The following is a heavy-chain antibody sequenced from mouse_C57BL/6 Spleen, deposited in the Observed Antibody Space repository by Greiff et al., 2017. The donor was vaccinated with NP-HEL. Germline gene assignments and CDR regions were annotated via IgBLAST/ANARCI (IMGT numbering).Heavy chain of an antibody. CDR1: GYTFTSYW. D-gene: IGHD1-1*01. Sequence: QVQLQQPGAELVRPGSSVKLSCKASGYTFTSYWMHWVKQRPIQGLEWIGNIDPSDSETHYNQKFKDKATLTVDKSSSTAYMQLSSLTSEDSAVYYCARSPYYYGPFDYWGQGTTLTVSS. CDR3: ARSPYYYGPFDY. J-gene: IGHJ2*01. V-gene: IGHV1-52*01. CDR2: IDPSDSET.